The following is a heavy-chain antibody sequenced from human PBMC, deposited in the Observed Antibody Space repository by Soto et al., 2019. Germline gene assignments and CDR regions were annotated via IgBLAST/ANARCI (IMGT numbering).Heavy chain of an antibody. CDR3: ARVNYGDYGGVYDY. J-gene: IGHJ4*02. CDR2: INSDGSST. D-gene: IGHD4-17*01. CDR1: GFTVSSYL. V-gene: IGHV3-74*01. Sequence: EVQLVASGGGLVQLGGSLRLSCAASGFTVSSYLMHWVRQAPGKGLVWVSRINSDGSSTSFADSVKGRFTISRDNAKNTLYLQMNSLRAEDTAVYYCARVNYGDYGGVYDYWGQGTLVTVSS.